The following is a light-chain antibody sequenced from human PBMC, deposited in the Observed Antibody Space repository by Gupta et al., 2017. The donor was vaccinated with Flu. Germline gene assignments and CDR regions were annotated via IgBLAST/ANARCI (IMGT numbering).Light chain of an antibody. J-gene: IGKJ4*01. V-gene: IGKV3-11*01. Sequence: EIVLTQSPATLSLSTGGRATLSCRASQSISNYLAWYQQKSGQASRLPIYDASTRASGIPARFSGSGSGTGFTLTISSLEPEDVAVYYCQRRGNWPPGGTFGRGTKVEIK. CDR1: QSISNY. CDR3: QRRGNWPPGGT. CDR2: DAS.